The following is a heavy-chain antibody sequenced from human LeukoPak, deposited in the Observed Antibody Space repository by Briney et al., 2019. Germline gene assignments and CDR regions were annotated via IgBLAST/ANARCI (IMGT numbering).Heavy chain of an antibody. J-gene: IGHJ3*02. CDR2: INPNSGGT. Sequence: ASVKVSCKASGYTFTGYYMHWVRQAPGQGLEWMGWINPNSGGTNYAQKFQGRVTMTRDTSISTAYMELSRLRSDDTAVYYCATRRSSGWSGGDAFDIWGQGTMVTVSS. V-gene: IGHV1-2*02. D-gene: IGHD6-19*01. CDR3: ATRRSSGWSGGDAFDI. CDR1: GYTFTGYY.